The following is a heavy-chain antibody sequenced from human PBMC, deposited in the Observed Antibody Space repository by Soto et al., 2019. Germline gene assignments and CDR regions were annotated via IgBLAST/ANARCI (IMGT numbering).Heavy chain of an antibody. J-gene: IGHJ4*01. D-gene: IGHD2-15*01. CDR2: INAANGNT. CDR1: GYTFTSYA. V-gene: IGHV1-3*01. CDR3: ARGSCSGVSCYSFHFDY. Sequence: QVQLVQSGAAVKKPGASVNVPCKASGYTFTSYAMHWVRQAPGQRLEWMGWINAANGNTIYSQKFQGRVTITRDTSASTAYIELSSLRSEDTAVYYCARGSCSGVSCYSFHFDYWGHGTLVTVSS.